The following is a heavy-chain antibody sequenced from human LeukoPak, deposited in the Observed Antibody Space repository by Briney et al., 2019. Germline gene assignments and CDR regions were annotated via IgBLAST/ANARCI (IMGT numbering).Heavy chain of an antibody. V-gene: IGHV4-4*07. CDR3: ARKDGDY. J-gene: IGHJ4*02. CDR1: GASITSFH. Sequence: SETLSLTCTVSGASITSFHWTWIRQPAGKGLEWIGLIYSSGSTIYNPSLQSRVAMSVDMTKNQLSPKLSSVTAADTAMYYCARKDGDYWCQGTLVTVSS. D-gene: IGHD6-6*01. CDR2: IYSSGST.